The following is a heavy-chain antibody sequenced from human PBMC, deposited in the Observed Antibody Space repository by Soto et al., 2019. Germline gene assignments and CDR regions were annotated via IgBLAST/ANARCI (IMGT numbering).Heavy chain of an antibody. CDR2: INAGNGNT. Sequence: ASVKVSCKSSGGTFSSYAMHWVRQAHGQRLEWMGWINAGNGNTKYSQKFQGRVTITRDTSASTAYMELSSLRSEDTAVYYCARDAPYNNYDFWSGYFSGLGGMDVWGQGTTVTVS. CDR3: ARDAPYNNYDFWSGYFSGLGGMDV. CDR1: GGTFSSYA. D-gene: IGHD3-3*01. J-gene: IGHJ6*02. V-gene: IGHV1-3*01.